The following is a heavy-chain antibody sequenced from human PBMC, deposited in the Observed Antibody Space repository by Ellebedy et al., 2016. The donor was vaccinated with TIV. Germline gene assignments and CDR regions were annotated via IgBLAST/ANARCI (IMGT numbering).Heavy chain of an antibody. V-gene: IGHV3-66*01. Sequence: PGGSLRLSCAASGFTVSIKYMSWVRQAPGKGLEWVSIIYSGGSTYYADSVKGRFTISRDNSKNTLHLQMNSLRAEDTAVYYCARDVATIPLMVSGYGMDVWGRGTTVTVSS. CDR2: IYSGGST. CDR3: ARDVATIPLMVSGYGMDV. J-gene: IGHJ6*02. D-gene: IGHD2-8*01. CDR1: GFTVSIKY.